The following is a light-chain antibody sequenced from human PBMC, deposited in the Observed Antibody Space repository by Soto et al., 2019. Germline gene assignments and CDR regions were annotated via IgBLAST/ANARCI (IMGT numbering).Light chain of an antibody. V-gene: IGKV2-28*01. Sequence: DIVMTQSPLSLPVTPGEPASISCRSSQSLLHSNENNYLDWYLQKPGQSPQLLIYLGSNRASGVTDRFSGSGSGTDFTMKISRVEAEDVGVYYCMQALQTPWTFGQGTKVEI. CDR1: QSLLHSNENNY. CDR3: MQALQTPWT. J-gene: IGKJ1*01. CDR2: LGS.